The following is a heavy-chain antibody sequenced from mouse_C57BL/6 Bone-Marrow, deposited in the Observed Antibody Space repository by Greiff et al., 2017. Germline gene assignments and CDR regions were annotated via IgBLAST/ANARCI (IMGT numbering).Heavy chain of an antibody. D-gene: IGHD2-4*01. V-gene: IGHV5-12*01. J-gene: IGHJ2*01. CDR3: ACTMITTGDY. CDR2: ISNGGGST. Sequence: EVKLVESGGGLVQPGGSLKLSCAASGFTFSDYYMYWVRQTPEKRLEWVAYISNGGGSTYYPDTVKGRFTISRDNAKNTLYLQMSRLKSEDTAMYYCACTMITTGDYWGQGTTLTVSS. CDR1: GFTFSDYY.